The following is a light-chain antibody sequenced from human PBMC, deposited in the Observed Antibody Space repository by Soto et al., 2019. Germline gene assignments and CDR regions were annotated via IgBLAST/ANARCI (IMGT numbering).Light chain of an antibody. CDR2: AAS. J-gene: IGKJ1*01. CDR3: QQSYSTPPT. CDR1: QSISSY. Sequence: DIQMTQSPSSLSASVGDRVPITSRASQSISSYLNWYQQKPGKAPKLLIYAASSLQSGVPSRFSGSGSGTDFTLTISSLQPEDFATYYCQQSYSTPPTFGQGTKVDIK. V-gene: IGKV1-39*01.